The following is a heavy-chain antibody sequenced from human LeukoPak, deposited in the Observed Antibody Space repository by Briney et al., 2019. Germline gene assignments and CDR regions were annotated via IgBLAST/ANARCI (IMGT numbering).Heavy chain of an antibody. CDR1: GGSISSYY. D-gene: IGHD2-15*01. Sequence: PSETLSLTCTVSGGSISSYYWSWIRQPPGKGLEWIGYIYYSGSTNYNPSLKSRVTMSVDTSKNQFSLKLSSMTAADTAVYYCAKQGCGGGSCYFDYWGQGTLVTVSS. CDR3: AKQGCGGGSCYFDY. J-gene: IGHJ4*02. CDR2: IYYSGST. V-gene: IGHV4-59*01.